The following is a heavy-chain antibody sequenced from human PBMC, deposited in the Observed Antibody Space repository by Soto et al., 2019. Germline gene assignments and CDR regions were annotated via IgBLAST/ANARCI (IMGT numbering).Heavy chain of an antibody. CDR3: ARDQSLSSSSWFYYFDY. CDR2: ISSSGSTI. V-gene: IGHV3-48*03. Sequence: GGSLRLSWAASGFTFSSYEMNWVRQAPGKGLEWVSYISSSGSTIYYADSVKGRFTISRDNAKNSLYLQMNSLRAEDTAVYYCARDQSLSSSSWFYYFDYWGQGTLVTVSS. J-gene: IGHJ4*02. CDR1: GFTFSSYE. D-gene: IGHD6-13*01.